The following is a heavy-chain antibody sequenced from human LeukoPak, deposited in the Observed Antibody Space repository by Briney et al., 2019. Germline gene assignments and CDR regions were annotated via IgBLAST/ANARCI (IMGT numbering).Heavy chain of an antibody. CDR3: ARERLDGIFAFDI. CDR2: IIPIFGTA. V-gene: IGHV1-69*06. J-gene: IGHJ3*02. Sequence: ASVKVSCKASGGTFSSYAISWGRQAPGQGVEGMGGIIPIFGTANYAQKFQGRVTITADKSTSTAYMELSSLRSEDTAVYYCARERLDGIFAFDIWGQGTMVTVSS. CDR1: GGTFSSYA. D-gene: IGHD2-15*01.